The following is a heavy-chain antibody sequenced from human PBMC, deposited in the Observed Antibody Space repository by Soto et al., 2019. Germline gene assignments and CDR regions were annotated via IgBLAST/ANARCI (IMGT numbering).Heavy chain of an antibody. CDR1: GGSISNYY. CDR2: IYNSANT. J-gene: IGHJ5*02. CDR3: ARDPAP. V-gene: IGHV4-59*12. Sequence: SETLSLTCAVSGGSISNYYWNWIRQPPGKGLEWIGYIYNSANTYYNPSLKSRVTISVDTSKNQFSLKLSSVTVADTAVYYCARDPAPWGQGALVTSPQ.